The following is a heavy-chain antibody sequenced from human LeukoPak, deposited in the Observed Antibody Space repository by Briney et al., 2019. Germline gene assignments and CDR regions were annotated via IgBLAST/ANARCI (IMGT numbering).Heavy chain of an antibody. Sequence: GGSLRLSCSASGFTFSNYEMNWVRQAPGKGLEWVSYIASSGSTIYYADSVKGRFTISRDNAKSSLYLQMNGLRADDTAVYYCATSRGYFFRWFQHWGQGTLVTVSS. CDR3: ATSRGYFFRWFQH. V-gene: IGHV3-48*03. D-gene: IGHD3-22*01. CDR2: IASSGSTI. J-gene: IGHJ1*01. CDR1: GFTFSNYE.